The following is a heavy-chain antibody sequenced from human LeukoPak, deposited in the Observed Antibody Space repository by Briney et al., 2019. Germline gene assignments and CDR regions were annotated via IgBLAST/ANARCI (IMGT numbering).Heavy chain of an antibody. J-gene: IGHJ6*02. CDR2: IYTNGTT. CDR1: GGSVRNYY. Sequence: SETLSLTCIVSGGSVRNYYWTWIRQPAGKGLQWIGRIYTNGTTNYSPSLKSRVTMSVAMSKNQFSLKLTSVTAADTAVYYCAKEDIVVVTKYIHYGMDVWGQGTTVTVSS. D-gene: IGHD2-15*01. CDR3: AKEDIVVVTKYIHYGMDV. V-gene: IGHV4-4*07.